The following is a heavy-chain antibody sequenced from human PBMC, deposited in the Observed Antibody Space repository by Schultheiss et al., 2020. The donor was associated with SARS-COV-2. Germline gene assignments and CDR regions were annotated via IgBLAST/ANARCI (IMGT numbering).Heavy chain of an antibody. D-gene: IGHD1-1*01. CDR1: GFTFDDYA. V-gene: IGHV3-9*01. CDR2: ISWNSGSI. CDR3: AKDMGGQLERDYFDY. Sequence: GGSLRLSCAASGFTFDDYAMHWVRQAPGKGLEWVSGISWNSGSIGYADSVKGRFTISRDNAKNSLYLQMNSLRAEDTALYYCAKDMGGQLERDYFDYWGQGTLVTVSS. J-gene: IGHJ4*02.